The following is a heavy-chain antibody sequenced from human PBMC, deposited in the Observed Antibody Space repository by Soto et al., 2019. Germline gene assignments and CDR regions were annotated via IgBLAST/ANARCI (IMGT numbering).Heavy chain of an antibody. Sequence: EVQLVESGGGLVQPGGSLRLSCAASGFTFSDYNMIWVRQAPGKGLEWVSYIDIFSATIYYADSVKGRFTISRDNAKNSLYLQMNSLRAEDTAVYYCARDPGIQLWEIDYWGQGTLVTVSS. CDR2: IDIFSATI. CDR3: ARDPGIQLWEIDY. V-gene: IGHV3-48*01. D-gene: IGHD5-18*01. J-gene: IGHJ4*02. CDR1: GFTFSDYN.